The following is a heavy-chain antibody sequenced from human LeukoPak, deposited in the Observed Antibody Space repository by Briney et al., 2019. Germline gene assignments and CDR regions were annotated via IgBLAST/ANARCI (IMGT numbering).Heavy chain of an antibody. D-gene: IGHD5-18*01. CDR2: IKQDGSEK. Sequence: GGSLRLSCAASGFTFSSYRMTWIRQAQGKRLDWVANIKQDGSEKYYVDSVKGRFTISRDNAKNSLYLQMNSLRAEDTAVYYCARDTGGGYSCYDCWGQGTLVTVSS. CDR1: GFTFSSYR. V-gene: IGHV3-7*01. CDR3: ARDTGGGYSCYDC. J-gene: IGHJ4*02.